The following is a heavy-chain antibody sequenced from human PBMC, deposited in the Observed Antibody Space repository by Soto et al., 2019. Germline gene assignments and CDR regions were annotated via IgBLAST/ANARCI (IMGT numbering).Heavy chain of an antibody. CDR1: GFTVSSNY. Sequence: EVQLVESGGGLIQPGGSLRLSCAAAGFTVSSNYMSWVRQTPGKGLEWVSVIYSGGKTYHSDSVKGRFTISRDNSKNTLYLQMNSLRAEDTAVYYCARSDDYSITDYWGQGTLVTVSS. CDR3: ARSDDYSITDY. J-gene: IGHJ4*02. D-gene: IGHD6-13*01. CDR2: IYSGGKT. V-gene: IGHV3-53*01.